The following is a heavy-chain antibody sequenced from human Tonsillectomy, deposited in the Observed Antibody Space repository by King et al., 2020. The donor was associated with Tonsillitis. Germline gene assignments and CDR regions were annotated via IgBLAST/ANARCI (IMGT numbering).Heavy chain of an antibody. J-gene: IGHJ6*02. Sequence: VQLVESGGGLIQPGGSLRLSCAASGFTFSSYAMNWVRQAPGKGLEWVSGLSGSGGSTYYADSVEGRFAISRDNSKNTLYLQMNSLTAEDTAVYYCAKDRDFWSPHGMDVWGQGTTATVSS. CDR1: GFTFSSYA. V-gene: IGHV3-23*04. CDR3: AKDRDFWSPHGMDV. D-gene: IGHD3-3*01. CDR2: LSGSGGST.